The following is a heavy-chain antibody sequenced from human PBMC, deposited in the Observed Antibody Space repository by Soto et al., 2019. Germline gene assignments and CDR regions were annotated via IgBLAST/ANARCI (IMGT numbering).Heavy chain of an antibody. Sequence: SETLSLTCTVSGGSISSYYWSWIRQPPGKGLEWIGYIYYSGSTNYNPSLKSRVTISVDTSKNQFSLKLSSVTAADTAVYYCARGGFATVTYYYYYGMDVWGQGTTVTVSS. V-gene: IGHV4-59*12. CDR3: ARGGFATVTYYYYYGMDV. CDR2: IYYSGST. CDR1: GGSISSYY. D-gene: IGHD4-4*01. J-gene: IGHJ6*02.